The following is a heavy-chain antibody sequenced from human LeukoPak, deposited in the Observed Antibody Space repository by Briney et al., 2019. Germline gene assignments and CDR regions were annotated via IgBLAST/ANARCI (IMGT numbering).Heavy chain of an antibody. Sequence: GGSLRLSCAASGFTFSSYGMHWVRQAPGKGLEWVAVIWYDGSNKYYADSVKGRFTISRDNSKNTLYLQMNSLRAEDTAVYYCARDRYCSSTSCYATLRYYYYYGMDVWGKGTTVTVSS. D-gene: IGHD2-2*01. CDR2: IWYDGSNK. V-gene: IGHV3-33*01. CDR3: ARDRYCSSTSCYATLRYYYYYGMDV. J-gene: IGHJ6*04. CDR1: GFTFSSYG.